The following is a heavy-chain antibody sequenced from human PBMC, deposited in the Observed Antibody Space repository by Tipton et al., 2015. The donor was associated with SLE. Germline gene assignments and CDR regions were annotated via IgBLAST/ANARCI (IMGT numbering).Heavy chain of an antibody. V-gene: IGHV4-34*01. CDR3: ARGGLGYSYYYYMDV. CDR2: INHGGST. D-gene: IGHD5-12*01. Sequence: GLVKPSETLSLTCAVYGGSFSGYSWSWIRQTPGKGPEWIGEINHGGSTNYNPSLKTRVTMSVDTSKKQFSLKLGSVTAADTAVYYCARGGLGYSYYYYMDVWGKGTTVTVSS. J-gene: IGHJ6*03. CDR1: GGSFSGYS.